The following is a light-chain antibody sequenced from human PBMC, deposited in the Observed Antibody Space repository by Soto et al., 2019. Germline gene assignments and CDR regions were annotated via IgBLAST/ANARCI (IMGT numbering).Light chain of an antibody. CDR2: WAS. CDR3: QQYYSTNIN. J-gene: IGKJ5*01. CDR1: QSVLYSSNNKNY. V-gene: IGKV4-1*01. Sequence: DIVMTQSPDSLAVSLGERATINCKSSQSVLYSSNNKNYLAWYQQKPGQPPKLLIYWASTRESGVPDRFSGSGSGTDFTLTISSLQAEDVAVYYCQQYYSTNINCGQGTRLKIK.